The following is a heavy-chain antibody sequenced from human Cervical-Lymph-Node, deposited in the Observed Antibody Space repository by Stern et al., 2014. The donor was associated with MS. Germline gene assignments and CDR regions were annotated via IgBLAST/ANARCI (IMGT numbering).Heavy chain of an antibody. D-gene: IGHD5-18*01. J-gene: IGHJ4*02. Sequence: VQLVESGGGLAHPGRSLRLSCAASEFTFSTYAMTWVRQAPGKGLEWVATISASGNSTYFADSVKGRFTVSRDNSNNTVYLQMSNLTAEDTAIYAKDDGYIGFDYWGQGTPVTVSS. CDR3: DDGYIGFDY. CDR2: ISASGNST. CDR1: EFTFSTYA. V-gene: IGHV3-23*04.